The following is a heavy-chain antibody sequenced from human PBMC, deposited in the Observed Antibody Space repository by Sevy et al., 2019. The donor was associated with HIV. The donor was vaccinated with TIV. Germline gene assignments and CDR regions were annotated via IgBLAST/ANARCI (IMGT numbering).Heavy chain of an antibody. V-gene: IGHV3-21*01. CDR2: ISSSSSYI. Sequence: GGSLRLSCAASGFTFSSYSMNWVRQAPGKGLEWVSSISSSSSYIYYADSVKGRFTISRDNAKNSLYLQMNSLRAEDTAVYYCARDIPITMIVVVIPENPNAFDIWGQGTMVTVS. CDR3: ARDIPITMIVVVIPENPNAFDI. J-gene: IGHJ3*02. D-gene: IGHD3-22*01. CDR1: GFTFSSYS.